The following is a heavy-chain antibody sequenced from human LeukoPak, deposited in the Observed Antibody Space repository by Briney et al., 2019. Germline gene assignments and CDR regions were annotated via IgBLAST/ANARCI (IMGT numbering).Heavy chain of an antibody. Sequence: GSVKVSCTASGYTFTGYFMHWVRQAPGQGLEWMGWINPNIGDASYAQKFQGRVTMTRDRSINTAYMELSRLTSDDTAVYYCARMDLDGGDSIGFDSWGQGTLVTVSS. D-gene: IGHD2-21*02. CDR2: INPNIGDA. V-gene: IGHV1-2*02. CDR1: GYTFTGYF. CDR3: ARMDLDGGDSIGFDS. J-gene: IGHJ5*01.